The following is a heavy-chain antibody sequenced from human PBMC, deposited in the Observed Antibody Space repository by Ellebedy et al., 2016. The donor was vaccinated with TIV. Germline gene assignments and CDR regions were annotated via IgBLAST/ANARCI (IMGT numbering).Heavy chain of an antibody. Sequence: ASVKVSXXASGYTFTSYGISWVRQAPGQGLEWMGWISAYNGNTNYAQKLQGRVTMTTDTSTSTAYMELRSLRSDDTAVYYCARDGAVAGTRWLDPWGQGTLVTVSS. CDR1: GYTFTSYG. J-gene: IGHJ5*02. CDR2: ISAYNGNT. V-gene: IGHV1-18*01. D-gene: IGHD6-13*01. CDR3: ARDGAVAGTRWLDP.